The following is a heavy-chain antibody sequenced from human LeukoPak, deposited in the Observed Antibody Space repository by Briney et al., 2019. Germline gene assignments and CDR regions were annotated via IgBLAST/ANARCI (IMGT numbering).Heavy chain of an antibody. D-gene: IGHD2-2*01. Sequence: PGGSLRLSCAASGFIFSSYAMSWVRQAPGRGLEWVSAISGSGGSTYYEDSVKGRFTISRDNSKNTLYLQMNSLRAEDTAVYYSAKGIVVVPTGGNFDYWGQGTRVTVSS. V-gene: IGHV3-23*01. CDR3: AKGIVVVPTGGNFDY. J-gene: IGHJ4*02. CDR1: GFIFSSYA. CDR2: ISGSGGST.